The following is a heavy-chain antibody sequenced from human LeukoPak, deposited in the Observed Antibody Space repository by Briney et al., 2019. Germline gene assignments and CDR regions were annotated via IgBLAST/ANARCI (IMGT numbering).Heavy chain of an antibody. CDR1: RYPFSSYR. D-gene: IGHD3-16*01. CDR2: IWDDGSNK. J-gene: IGHJ5*02. CDR3: VHTAYYWNAGSA. Sequence: GGSLRLSCAASRYPFSSYRMNWVRQAPGKGREWVAVIWDDGSNKYYADSVKGRFTISRDNARNSLYLQMNSLIAEDTAVYYCVHTAYYWNAGSAWGQGTLVTVSS. V-gene: IGHV3-33*03.